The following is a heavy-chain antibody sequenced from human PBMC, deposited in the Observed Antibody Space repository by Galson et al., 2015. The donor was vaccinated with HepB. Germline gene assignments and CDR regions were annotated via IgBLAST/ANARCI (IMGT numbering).Heavy chain of an antibody. V-gene: IGHV3-53*01. CDR3: ARGAAPGDGYFDS. CDR1: GFIVSSDY. J-gene: IGHJ4*02. D-gene: IGHD6-13*01. Sequence: SLRLSCAASGFIVSSDYMNWVRQAPGKGLEWVSAIFSEGTTKYADSVRGRFTISRDNSKNIVYLQMNSLRTEDTAVYYCARGAAPGDGYFDSWGQGTLGTVSS. CDR2: IFSEGTT.